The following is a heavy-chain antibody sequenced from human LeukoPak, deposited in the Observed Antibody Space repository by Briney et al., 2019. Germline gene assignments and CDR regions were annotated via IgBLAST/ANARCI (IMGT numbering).Heavy chain of an antibody. CDR3: ARDLGQYYDTSDNWFDP. D-gene: IGHD3-22*01. CDR1: GFSHAW. V-gene: IGHV3-23*01. CDR2: IFGSGDTT. J-gene: IGHJ5*02. Sequence: GGSLRLSCAASGFSHAWMSWVRQAPGKGLEWVSTIFGSGDTTYYADSVKGRFTVSRENSKNTLNLQMNSLRAEDTAVYYCARDLGQYYDTSDNWFDPWGQGTLVTVSS.